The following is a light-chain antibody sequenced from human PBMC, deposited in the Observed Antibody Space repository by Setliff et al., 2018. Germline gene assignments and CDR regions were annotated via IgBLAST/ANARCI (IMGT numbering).Light chain of an antibody. CDR1: GSNIGNNY. J-gene: IGLJ2*01. CDR2: DNN. Sequence: QSALTQPPSVSAAPGQKVTISCSGSGSNIGNNYVSWYQQLPGTAPKLLIYDNNKRPSGIPDRFSGPKSGTSATLGITGLQTGDEADYYCGTWDSSLSAVVFGGGTKVTV. V-gene: IGLV1-51*01. CDR3: GTWDSSLSAVV.